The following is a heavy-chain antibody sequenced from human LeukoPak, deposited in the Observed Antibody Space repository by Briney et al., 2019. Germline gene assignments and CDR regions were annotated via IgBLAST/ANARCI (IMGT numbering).Heavy chain of an antibody. D-gene: IGHD6-6*01. CDR3: ARLYSSSSGFDY. CDR1: GGSISSYY. J-gene: IGHJ4*02. CDR2: IYYSGST. V-gene: IGHV4-59*01. Sequence: SETLSLTCTVSGGSISSYYWSWIRQPPGKGLEWIGYIYYSGSTNYNPSLKSRVTKSVDTSKNQFSLKLSSVTAADTAVYYCARLYSSSSGFDYWGQGTLVTVSS.